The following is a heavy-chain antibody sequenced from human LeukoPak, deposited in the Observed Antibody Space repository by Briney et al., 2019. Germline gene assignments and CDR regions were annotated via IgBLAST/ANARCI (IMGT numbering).Heavy chain of an antibody. CDR1: GGSISSYY. CDR3: AREGTYQLPYYYYYYMDV. V-gene: IGHV4-4*07. D-gene: IGHD2-2*01. Sequence: PSETLPLTCTVSGGSISSYYWSWIRQPAGKGLEWIGRIYTSGSTNYNPSLKSRVTMSVDTSKNQFSLKLSSVTAADTAVYYCAREGTYQLPYYYYYYMDVWGKGTTVIVSS. J-gene: IGHJ6*03. CDR2: IYTSGST.